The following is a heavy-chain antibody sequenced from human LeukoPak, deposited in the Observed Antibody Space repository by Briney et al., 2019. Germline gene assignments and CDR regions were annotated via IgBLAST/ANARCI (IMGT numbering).Heavy chain of an antibody. V-gene: IGHV3-23*01. CDR3: ARGGYNAFDI. J-gene: IGHJ3*02. D-gene: IGHD5-24*01. CDR1: GFTFSSYG. CDR2: ISGSGGRT. Sequence: QSGGSLRLSCAASGFTFSSYGMSWVRQAPGKGLEWVSAISGSGGRTFYADSVQGRFTISRDNYKNTLNLQMNSLRAEDTAVYYCARGGYNAFDIWGQGTMVTVSS.